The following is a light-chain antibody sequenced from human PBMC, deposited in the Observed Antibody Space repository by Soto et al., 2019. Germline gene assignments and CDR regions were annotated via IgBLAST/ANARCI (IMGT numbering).Light chain of an antibody. J-gene: IGKJ1*01. V-gene: IGKV3-11*01. CDR1: QSVSSY. Sequence: EIVLTQSPATLSLSPGERATLSCRASQSVSSYLAWYQQKPGQAHRLLIYDASNRDTAIPDRFSGSGSGTDVTLTISSLEPEEFAVYYCQQRSNWPPTFGQGTKVDI. CDR2: DAS. CDR3: QQRSNWPPT.